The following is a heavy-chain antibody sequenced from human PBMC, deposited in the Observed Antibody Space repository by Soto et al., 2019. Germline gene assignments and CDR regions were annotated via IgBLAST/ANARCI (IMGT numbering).Heavy chain of an antibody. V-gene: IGHV3-23*01. D-gene: IGHD2-15*01. CDR2: ISGSGGST. CDR1: GFTFSSYA. CDR3: AKYPCSGGSCHFDY. Sequence: EVQLLESGGGLVQPGGSLRLSCAASGFTFSSYAMSWVRQAPGKGLEWVSAISGSGGSTYYAGSVKGRFTISRHNSKNSLCLQMNSLRAEDTAVYYCAKYPCSGGSCHFDYWGEGTLVTVSS. J-gene: IGHJ4*02.